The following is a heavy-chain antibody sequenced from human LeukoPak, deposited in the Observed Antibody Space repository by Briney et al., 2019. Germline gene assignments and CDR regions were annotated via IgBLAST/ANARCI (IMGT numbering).Heavy chain of an antibody. J-gene: IGHJ4*02. D-gene: IGHD6-13*01. Sequence: SETLSLTCTVSSGSINSGRYYWSWIRQPAGKGLEWIGRIDISGSTYYNPSLKSRVTISVDTSKNQFSLKLSSVTAADTAVYYCAREAAGLDYWGQGTLVTVSS. CDR2: IDISGST. V-gene: IGHV4-61*02. CDR1: SGSINSGRYY. CDR3: AREAAGLDY.